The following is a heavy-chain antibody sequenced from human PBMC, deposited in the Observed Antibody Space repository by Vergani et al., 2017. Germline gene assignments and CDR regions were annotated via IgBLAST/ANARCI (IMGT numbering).Heavy chain of an antibody. CDR2: ISYDGSNK. CDR3: ARLPRRGITMIPVAFDI. V-gene: IGHV3-30*19. Sequence: QVQLVESGGGVVQPGRSLRLSCAASGFTFSSYGMHWVRQAPGKGLEWVAVISYDGSNKYYADSVKGRFTISRDNAKNSLYLQMNSLRAEDTAVYYCARLPRRGITMIPVAFDIWGQGTMVTVSS. CDR1: GFTFSSYG. J-gene: IGHJ3*02. D-gene: IGHD3-22*01.